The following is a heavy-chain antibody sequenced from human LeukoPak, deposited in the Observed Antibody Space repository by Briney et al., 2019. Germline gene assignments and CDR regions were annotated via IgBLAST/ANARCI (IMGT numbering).Heavy chain of an antibody. CDR3: AKVRAYYYDSSGTLKAFDI. V-gene: IGHV3-23*01. J-gene: IGHJ3*02. CDR1: GLTFSSYA. Sequence: PGGSLRLSCAASGLTFSSYAMSWVRQAPGKGLEWVSAISGSGGSTYYADSVKGRFAISRDNSKNTLYLQMNSLRAEDTAVYYCAKVRAYYYDSSGTLKAFDIWGQGTMVTVSS. D-gene: IGHD3-22*01. CDR2: ISGSGGST.